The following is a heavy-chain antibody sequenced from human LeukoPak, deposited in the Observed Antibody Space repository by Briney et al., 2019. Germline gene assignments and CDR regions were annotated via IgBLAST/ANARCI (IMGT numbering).Heavy chain of an antibody. Sequence: GGSLRLSCAASRFTFSSYSMNWVRQAPGKGLEWVSSISRSGYYIYYADSVGGRVTISRDDAKNSLYLQMNSLRAEDTAVYYCARVSGGYGMDVWGQGTTVTVSS. D-gene: IGHD2-15*01. CDR3: ARVSGGYGMDV. CDR1: RFTFSSYS. CDR2: ISRSGYYI. V-gene: IGHV3-21*01. J-gene: IGHJ6*02.